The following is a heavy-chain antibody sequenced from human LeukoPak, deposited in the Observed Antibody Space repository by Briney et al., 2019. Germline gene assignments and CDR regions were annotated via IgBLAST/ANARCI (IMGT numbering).Heavy chain of an antibody. CDR2: IIPILGLA. CDR3: ARLSRGVPAARSRASGMDV. CDR1: GGTFSSYA. D-gene: IGHD2-2*01. J-gene: IGHJ6*02. V-gene: IGHV1-69*04. Sequence: SVKVSCKASGGTFSSYAISWVRQAPGQGLEWMGRIIPILGLANYAQKFQGRVTITADKSTSTAYMELSSLRSEDTAVYYCARLSRGVPAARSRASGMDVWGQGTTVTVSS.